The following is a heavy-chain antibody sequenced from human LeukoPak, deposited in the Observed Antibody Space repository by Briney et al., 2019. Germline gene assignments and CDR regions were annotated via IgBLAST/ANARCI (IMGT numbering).Heavy chain of an antibody. V-gene: IGHV1-2*02. CDR2: INPNSGGT. CDR3: ARDLEIAAAGHDY. Sequence: ASVKVSCKASGYTFTGYYMHWVRQAPGQGLEWMGWINPNSGGTNYAQKFQGRVTMTRDTSISTAYMELSRPRSDDTAVYYCARDLEIAAAGHDYWGQGTLVTVSS. D-gene: IGHD6-13*01. J-gene: IGHJ4*02. CDR1: GYTFTGYY.